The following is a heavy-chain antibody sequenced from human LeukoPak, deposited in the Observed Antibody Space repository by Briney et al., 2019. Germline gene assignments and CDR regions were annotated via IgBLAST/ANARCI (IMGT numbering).Heavy chain of an antibody. Sequence: GASVKVSCKASGGTSSSYAISWVRHAPGQGLEWMGGIIPIFGTANYAQKFPGRVTITTYESTSTAYMELSSLRSEDTALYYCARDIVVVPAARPMNNWFDPWGQGTLVTVSS. V-gene: IGHV1-69*05. CDR3: ARDIVVVPAARPMNNWFDP. CDR1: GGTSSSYA. D-gene: IGHD2-2*02. J-gene: IGHJ5*02. CDR2: IIPIFGTA.